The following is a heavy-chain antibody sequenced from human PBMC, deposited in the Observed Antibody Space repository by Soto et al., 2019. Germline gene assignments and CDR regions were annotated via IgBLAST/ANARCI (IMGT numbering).Heavy chain of an antibody. D-gene: IGHD3-10*01. CDR3: ARHPSGGFDY. CDR2: IYYSGST. V-gene: IGHV4-39*01. CDR1: GGSISSSSYY. J-gene: IGHJ4*02. Sequence: QLQLQESGPGLVKPSETLSLTCTVSGGSISSSSYYWGWIRQPPGKGLEWIGSIYYSGSTYYNPSLKSRVTISVDTSKNQFSLKMSSVTAADTAVYYCARHPSGGFDYWGQGTLVTVSS.